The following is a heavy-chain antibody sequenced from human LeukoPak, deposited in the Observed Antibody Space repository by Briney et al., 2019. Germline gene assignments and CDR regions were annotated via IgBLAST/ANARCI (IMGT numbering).Heavy chain of an antibody. CDR3: AKDWAYEGYYYSMDV. Sequence: PGGSLRLSCAASGFTFSSYWMSWVRQAPGKGLEWVANIKQDGSEKYYVDSVKGRFTISRDNAKNTLYLQMNSLRAEDTAVYYCAKDWAYEGYYYSMDVWGKGTTVTISS. J-gene: IGHJ6*03. CDR1: GFTFSSYW. V-gene: IGHV3-7*01. D-gene: IGHD3-3*01. CDR2: IKQDGSEK.